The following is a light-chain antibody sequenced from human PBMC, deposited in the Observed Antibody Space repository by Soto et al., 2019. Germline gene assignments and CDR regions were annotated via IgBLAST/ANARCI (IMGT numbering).Light chain of an antibody. J-gene: IGKJ1*01. Sequence: DIDMTPSPSTLSASVGDRVTITCRASQSISSWLAWYQQKPGKAPQLLIYTASSLESGAPSRFSGSGSGTELTLTISSLQPDDFATYYYQQYNSWTFGQGTKVDIK. V-gene: IGKV1-5*03. CDR1: QSISSW. CDR3: QQYNSWT. CDR2: TAS.